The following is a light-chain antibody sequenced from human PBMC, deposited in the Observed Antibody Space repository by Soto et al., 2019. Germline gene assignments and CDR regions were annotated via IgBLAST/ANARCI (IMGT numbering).Light chain of an antibody. V-gene: IGKV3-20*01. CDR2: GAS. Sequence: ENVLTQSPGTLSLSPGERATLSCRASQRISTNYLAWYQQKPGQAPRLLISGASSRATGIPDRFSGSGSGTDFALTISRLEPEDFAVYYCQQYCSSPTFGQGTKVEIK. J-gene: IGKJ1*01. CDR3: QQYCSSPT. CDR1: QRISTNY.